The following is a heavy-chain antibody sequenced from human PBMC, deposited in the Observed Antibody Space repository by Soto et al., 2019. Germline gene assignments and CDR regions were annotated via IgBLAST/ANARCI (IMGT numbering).Heavy chain of an antibody. CDR2: ISAYNGNR. Sequence: QVQLLQSGAEVKKPGASVKGSCKASGYTFTHYGITWLRQAPGQGPEWMGWISAYNGNRDYAQNLQDRVTMTTDTSTSTAYMELRSLRSDDTAVYYCARPQNDILTDSYTNFFDSWGQGTLVTVSS. D-gene: IGHD3-9*01. J-gene: IGHJ5*01. CDR3: ARPQNDILTDSYTNFFDS. CDR1: GYTFTHYG. V-gene: IGHV1-18*01.